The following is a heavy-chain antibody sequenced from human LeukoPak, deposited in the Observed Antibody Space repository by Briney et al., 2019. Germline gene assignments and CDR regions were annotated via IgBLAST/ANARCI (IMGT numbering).Heavy chain of an antibody. CDR1: GFTFSNYG. V-gene: IGHV3-30*02. CDR2: IRYDGNNK. J-gene: IGHJ4*02. D-gene: IGHD1-14*01. CDR3: VKDNPLDY. Sequence: GGSLRLSCGASGFTFSNYGMLWVRQAPGEGLEWVAFIRYDGNNKLYADSMKGRFTISRDNSKNTLYLHINSLRAEDTAVYYCVKDNPLDYWGQGTLVIVSS.